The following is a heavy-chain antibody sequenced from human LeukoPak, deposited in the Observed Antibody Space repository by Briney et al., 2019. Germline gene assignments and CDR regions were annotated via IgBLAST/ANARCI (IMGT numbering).Heavy chain of an antibody. CDR2: ISHDGSNE. CDR1: GFTFSSSA. D-gene: IGHD3-22*01. J-gene: IGHJ4*02. V-gene: IGHV3-30*04. Sequence: GRSLRLSCAASGFTFSSSAMHWVRQAPGKGLEWVAFISHDGSNEYYADSVKGRFTISRDSSKNTLYLRMNSLRAEDTAVYYCARNYYDRSGYSDTFDYWGQGTLVTVSS. CDR3: ARNYYDRSGYSDTFDY.